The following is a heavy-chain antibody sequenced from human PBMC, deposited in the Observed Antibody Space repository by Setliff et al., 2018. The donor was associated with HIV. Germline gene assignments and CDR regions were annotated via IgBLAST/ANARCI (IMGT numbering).Heavy chain of an antibody. V-gene: IGHV4-59*08. CDR1: SDSISSSY. Sequence: SETLSLTCTVSSDSISSSYWTWIRQPPGQGLEWIGYVHHSGSTKYNASLRSRVIMSVDTSKNLFSLTLSSVTAADTAVYYCARHRFLGSATYYFDYWGQGTLVTVSS. CDR2: VHHSGST. J-gene: IGHJ4*02. D-gene: IGHD3-3*01. CDR3: ARHRFLGSATYYFDY.